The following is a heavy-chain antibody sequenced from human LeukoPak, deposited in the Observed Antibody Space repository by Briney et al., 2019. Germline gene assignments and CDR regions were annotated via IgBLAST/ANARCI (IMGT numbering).Heavy chain of an antibody. CDR3: ARGAHSGYDSEYYFDY. Sequence: PSETLSLTCTVSGGSISSYYWSWIRQPPGKGLEWIGYIYYSGSTNYNPSLKSRVTISVDTSKNQFSLKLSSVTAADTAVYYCARGAHSGYDSEYYFDYWGQGTLVTVSS. J-gene: IGHJ4*02. CDR2: IYYSGST. D-gene: IGHD5-12*01. V-gene: IGHV4-59*01. CDR1: GGSISSYY.